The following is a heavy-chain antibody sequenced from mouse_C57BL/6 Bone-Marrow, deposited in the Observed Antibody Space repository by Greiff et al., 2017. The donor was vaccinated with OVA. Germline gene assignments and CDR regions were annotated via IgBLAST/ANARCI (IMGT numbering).Heavy chain of an antibody. V-gene: IGHV1-39*01. CDR3: ARERDYGYGAGPYFDY. CDR2: INPNYGTT. CDR1: GYSFTDYN. J-gene: IGHJ2*01. D-gene: IGHD2-2*01. Sequence: EVKLMESGPELVKPGVSVKISCKASGYSFTDYNMNWVKQSNGKSLEWIGVINPNYGTTSYNQKFKGKATLTVDQSSSTAYMQLNSLTSEDSAVYYCARERDYGYGAGPYFDYWGQGTTLTVSS.